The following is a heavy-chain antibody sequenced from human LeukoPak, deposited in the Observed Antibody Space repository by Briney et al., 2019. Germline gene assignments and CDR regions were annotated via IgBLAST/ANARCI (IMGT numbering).Heavy chain of an antibody. Sequence: PGRSLRLSCVASGFTFSDYGIHWVRQAPGKGLEGVAVISYDGRKMKYADSVKGRFTISRDNSKNTLYLHMNSLRTEDTAVYYCARDYYDSSGYYYLPDYWGQGTLVTVSS. J-gene: IGHJ4*02. CDR1: GFTFSDYG. V-gene: IGHV3-30*03. D-gene: IGHD3-22*01. CDR2: ISYDGRKM. CDR3: ARDYYDSSGYYYLPDY.